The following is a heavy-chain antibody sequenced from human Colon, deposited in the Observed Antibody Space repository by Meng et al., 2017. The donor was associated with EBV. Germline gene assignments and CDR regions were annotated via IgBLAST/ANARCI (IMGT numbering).Heavy chain of an antibody. J-gene: IGHJ4*02. CDR2: IYYSGST. CDR3: ARVSSGWDYFDY. V-gene: IGHV4-31*03. Sequence: QVQLQESGPGLGKPSQTLSLTCNVSGGSVSSGGYYWTWIRQHPGKGLEWFGHIYYSGSTFYNPSLKRRVIISIDTSKNQFSLNLRSVTAADTAVYYCARVSSGWDYFDYWGQGTLVTVSS. D-gene: IGHD6-19*01. CDR1: GGSVSSGGYY.